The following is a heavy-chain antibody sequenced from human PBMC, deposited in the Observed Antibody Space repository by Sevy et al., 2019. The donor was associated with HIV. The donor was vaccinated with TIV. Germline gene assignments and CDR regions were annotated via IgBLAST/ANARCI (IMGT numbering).Heavy chain of an antibody. CDR3: AKGGGGDWLS. CDR2: ISYDGNDE. V-gene: IGHV3-30*18. J-gene: IGHJ5*02. Sequence: GGSLRLSCAASGFIFGDYGMHWVRQAPNKGLEWVAGISYDGNDEYYADSLKGRLAISRDNSKNTLYLQLNGLRVDDTAVYYCAKGGGGDWLSWGQGSLVTVSS. D-gene: IGHD3-9*01. CDR1: GFIFGDYG.